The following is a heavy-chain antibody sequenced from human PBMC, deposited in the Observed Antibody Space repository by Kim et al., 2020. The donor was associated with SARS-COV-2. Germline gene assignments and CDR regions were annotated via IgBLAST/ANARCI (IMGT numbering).Heavy chain of an antibody. Sequence: GGSLRLSCAASVFTFSSYSMNWVRQAPGKGLEWVSFISSSSTYIYYADSVKGRFTISRDNAKNSLYLQMNSLRAEDTAVYYCAATWEGSYYNRYYFDYWGQGTLVTVSS. CDR1: VFTFSSYS. CDR2: ISSSSTYI. V-gene: IGHV3-21*01. J-gene: IGHJ4*02. CDR3: AATWEGSYYNRYYFDY. D-gene: IGHD3-10*01.